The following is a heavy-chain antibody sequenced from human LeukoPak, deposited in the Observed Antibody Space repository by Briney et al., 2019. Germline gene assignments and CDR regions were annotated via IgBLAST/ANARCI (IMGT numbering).Heavy chain of an antibody. CDR1: GGTFSSYA. CDR3: ARGGGYGMDV. D-gene: IGHD3-16*01. CDR2: IIPILGPP. J-gene: IGHJ6*02. V-gene: IGHV1-69*04. Sequence: GASVKVSCKASGGTFSSYAISWVRQAPGQGLEWMGRIIPILGPPIYAQKFQGRITISADKSTSTGYMELSNLRSEDTAIYYCARGGGYGMDVWGQGTTVTVSS.